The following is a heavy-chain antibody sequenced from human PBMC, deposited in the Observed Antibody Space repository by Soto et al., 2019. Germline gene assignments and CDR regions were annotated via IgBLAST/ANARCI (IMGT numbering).Heavy chain of an antibody. D-gene: IGHD1-7*01. J-gene: IGHJ6*03. Sequence: SETLSLTCTVSGGSISSSSYYWGWIRQPPGKGLEWIGSIYYSGSTYYNPSLKSRVTISVDTSKNQFSLKLSSVTAADTAVYYCARHGTEDNWNYSEDIIYYYYYYMDVWGKGTTVTVSS. V-gene: IGHV4-39*01. CDR2: IYYSGST. CDR3: ARHGTEDNWNYSEDIIYYYYYYMDV. CDR1: GGSISSSSYY.